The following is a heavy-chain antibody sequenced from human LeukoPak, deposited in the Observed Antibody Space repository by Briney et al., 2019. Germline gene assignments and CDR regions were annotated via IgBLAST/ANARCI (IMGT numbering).Heavy chain of an antibody. Sequence: TSETLSLTCTVSGGSISSSSYYWGWIRQPPGRGLEWIGSIYYSGSTYYNLSLKSRVTISVDTSKNQFSLKLSSVTAADTAVYYCARHRFGELLHFDLWGRGTLVTVSS. J-gene: IGHJ2*01. V-gene: IGHV4-39*01. CDR1: GGSISSSSYY. CDR2: IYYSGST. D-gene: IGHD3-10*01. CDR3: ARHRFGELLHFDL.